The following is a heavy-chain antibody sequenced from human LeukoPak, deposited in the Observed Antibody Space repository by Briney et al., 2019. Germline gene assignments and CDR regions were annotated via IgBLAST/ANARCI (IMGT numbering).Heavy chain of an antibody. V-gene: IGHV4-30-2*01. Sequence: ASETLSLTCTASGGSISSGGYYWSWIRQPPGKGLEWIGYIYHSGSTYYNPSLKSRVTISVDRSKNQFSLKLSSVTAADTAVYYCARDGIWGMATIPYYYYYMDVWGKGTTVTVSS. CDR2: IYHSGST. CDR3: ARDGIWGMATIPYYYYYMDV. D-gene: IGHD5-24*01. CDR1: GGSISSGGYY. J-gene: IGHJ6*03.